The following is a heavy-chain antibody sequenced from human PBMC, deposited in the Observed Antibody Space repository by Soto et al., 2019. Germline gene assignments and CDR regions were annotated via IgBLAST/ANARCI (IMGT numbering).Heavy chain of an antibody. D-gene: IGHD6-25*01. J-gene: IGHJ5*02. Sequence: QVQLQESGPGLVKPSQTLSLTCTVSGGSISSGGYYWSWIRQHPGKGLEWIGYIYHSGTTYYNPSLQSRVTISVDTSKNQFSLKLTSVTAADTAVYYCARVRGNQRLEWFDPWGQGTLVTVSS. CDR1: GGSISSGGYY. CDR2: IYHSGTT. V-gene: IGHV4-31*03. CDR3: ARVRGNQRLEWFDP.